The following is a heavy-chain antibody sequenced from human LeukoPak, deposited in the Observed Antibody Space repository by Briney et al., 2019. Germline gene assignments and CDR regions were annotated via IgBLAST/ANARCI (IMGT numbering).Heavy chain of an antibody. Sequence: SETLSLTCTVSGGSISCSSYYWGWIRQPPGKGLEWIGSIYYSGSTYYNPSLKSRVTISVDTSKNQFSLKLSSVTAADTAVYYCARVVFPYYDFWSGSRYYFDYWGQGTLVTVSS. D-gene: IGHD3-3*01. J-gene: IGHJ4*02. CDR2: IYYSGST. V-gene: IGHV4-39*07. CDR1: GGSISCSSYY. CDR3: ARVVFPYYDFWSGSRYYFDY.